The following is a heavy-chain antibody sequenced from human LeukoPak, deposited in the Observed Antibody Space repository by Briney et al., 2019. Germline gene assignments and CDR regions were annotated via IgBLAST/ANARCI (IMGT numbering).Heavy chain of an antibody. J-gene: IGHJ3*02. CDR2: ISGSGGST. V-gene: IGHV3-23*01. D-gene: IGHD2/OR15-2a*01. Sequence: SGGSLRLSCAASGFTFSSYGMSWVRQAPGKGLEWVSAISGSGGSTYYADSVKGRFTISRDNSKNTLYVQMNSLRAEDTAVYCCARDFSDAFDMWGQGTMVTVSS. CDR3: ARDFSDAFDM. CDR1: GFTFSSYG.